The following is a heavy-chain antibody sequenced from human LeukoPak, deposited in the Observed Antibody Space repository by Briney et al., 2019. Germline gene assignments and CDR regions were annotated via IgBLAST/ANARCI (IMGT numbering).Heavy chain of an antibody. V-gene: IGHV3-23*01. CDR1: GFSFRSYG. CDR3: ARDTGWYTFGY. CDR2: ISGSGGST. Sequence: PGGSLRLSCAASGFSFRSYGMGWVRQAPGKGLEWVSAISGSGGSTYYADSVKGRFTISRDNSRNTLYLQMNSLRAEDTAVYYCARDTGWYTFGYWGQGTLVTVSS. D-gene: IGHD6-19*01. J-gene: IGHJ4*02.